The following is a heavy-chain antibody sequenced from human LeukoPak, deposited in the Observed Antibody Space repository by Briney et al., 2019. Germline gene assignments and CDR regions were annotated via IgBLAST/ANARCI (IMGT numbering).Heavy chain of an antibody. CDR1: GGTFSSYA. CDR2: IIPIFGTA. D-gene: IGHD5-18*01. V-gene: IGHV1-69*13. CDR3: ARGGYSYGSRWFDP. J-gene: IGHJ5*02. Sequence: ASVKVSCKASGGTFSSYAISWVRQAPGQGLEWMGGIIPIFGTANYAQKFQGRVTITADESTSTAYMELSSLRSEDTAVYYCARGGYSYGSRWFDPWGQGTLVTVSS.